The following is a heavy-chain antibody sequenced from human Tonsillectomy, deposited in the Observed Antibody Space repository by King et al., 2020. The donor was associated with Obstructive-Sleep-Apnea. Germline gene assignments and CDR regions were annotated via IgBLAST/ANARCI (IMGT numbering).Heavy chain of an antibody. D-gene: IGHD3-22*01. CDR1: GFTFSIYN. CDR2: ISSSGSTI. V-gene: IGHV3-48*04. J-gene: IGHJ4*02. Sequence: VQLVESGGGLIQPGGSLRLSCVASGFTFSIYNMDWVRQAPGKGLEWISYISSSGSTIHYADSVRGRFTISRDNSKNSLYLQMSNLRVEDTAVYYCARGGDGYPDYWGQGPLVTVSS. CDR3: ARGGDGYPDY.